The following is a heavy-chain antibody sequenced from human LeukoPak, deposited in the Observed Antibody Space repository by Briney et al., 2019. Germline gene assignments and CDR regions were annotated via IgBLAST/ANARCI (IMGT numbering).Heavy chain of an antibody. CDR2: IHHSGST. D-gene: IGHD2/OR15-2a*01. CDR3: AREPAGRGAMEY. J-gene: IGHJ4*02. Sequence: SETLSLTCAVSGYSISSGSYWGWIRQPPGKGLEWIGTIHHSGSTYYNPSLKSRVTISVDTSNNQFSLKLTSVTAADTAVHYCAREPAGRGAMEYWGQGTQVTVSS. CDR1: GYSISSGSY. V-gene: IGHV4-38-2*01.